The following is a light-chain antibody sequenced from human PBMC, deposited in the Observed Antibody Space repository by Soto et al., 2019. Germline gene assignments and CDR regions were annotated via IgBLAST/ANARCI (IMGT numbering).Light chain of an antibody. V-gene: IGKV3-11*01. J-gene: IGKJ5*01. CDR3: QQYEKWPPSIT. CDR1: QSFRGL. CDR2: DAY. Sequence: EVVLTQSPVTLSLSPGEIATLSCRASQSFRGLLAWYQQKPGQAPRLLIYDAYNRATGIPPRFSGGGSGTEFTLTISSLQSEDFAVYYCQQYEKWPPSITFGQGTRLEIK.